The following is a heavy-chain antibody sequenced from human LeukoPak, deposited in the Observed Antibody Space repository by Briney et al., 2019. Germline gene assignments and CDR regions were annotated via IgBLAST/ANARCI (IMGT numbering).Heavy chain of an antibody. V-gene: IGHV4-38-2*02. CDR2: IYHSGST. CDR3: ARGDRKQLEFDY. D-gene: IGHD6-13*01. CDR1: GYSISSGYY. Sequence: PSETLSLTCTVSGYSISSGYYWGWIRQPPGKGLEWIGSIYHSGSTYYNPPLKSRVTISVDTSKNQFSLKLSSVTAADTAVYYCARGDRKQLEFDYWGQGTLVTVSS. J-gene: IGHJ4*02.